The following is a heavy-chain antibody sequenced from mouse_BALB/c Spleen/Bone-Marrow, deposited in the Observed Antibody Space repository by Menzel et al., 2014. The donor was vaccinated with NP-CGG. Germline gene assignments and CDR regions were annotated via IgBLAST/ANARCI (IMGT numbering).Heavy chain of an antibody. CDR2: INPGSSTI. D-gene: IGHD1-1*01. J-gene: IGHJ2*01. V-gene: IGHV4-1*02. CDR3: ARQSYYGYSDY. Sequence: EVQLVESGGGLVQPGGSLKLSCAASGFDFSRYWMSWVRQAPGKGLEWIGEINPGSSTINYTPSLKDKFIISRDNAKNTLYLQMSKVRSEDTALYYCARQSYYGYSDYWGQGTTLTVSS. CDR1: GFDFSRYW.